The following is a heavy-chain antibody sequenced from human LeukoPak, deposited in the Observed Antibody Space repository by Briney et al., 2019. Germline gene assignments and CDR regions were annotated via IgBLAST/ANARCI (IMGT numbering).Heavy chain of an antibody. V-gene: IGHV3-33*06. J-gene: IGHJ4*02. CDR2: IWRDGSHR. CDR3: AKSSIMFAAGRLGSIDF. D-gene: IGHD1-26*01. CDR1: GFAFNDFA. Sequence: SGGSLRLSCAASGFAFNDFAMYWVRQAPGKGLDWVAVIWRDGSHRYYAHSIKGRFTLSRDNSKNTLYRQMRSLRAADTAVYYCAKSSIMFAAGRLGSIDFWGQGTLVTVSS.